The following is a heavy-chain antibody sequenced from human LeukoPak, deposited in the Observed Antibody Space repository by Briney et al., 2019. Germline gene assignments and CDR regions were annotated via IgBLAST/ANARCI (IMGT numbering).Heavy chain of an antibody. V-gene: IGHV3-48*04. CDR2: ISSSSSTI. CDR1: GFTFSSYS. D-gene: IGHD6-19*01. Sequence: PGGSLRLSCAASGFTFSSYSMNWVRQAPGKGLEWVSYISSSSSTIYYADSVKGRFTISRDNAKNSLYLQMNSLRAEDTAVYYCARDLRVAGNPNWLDPWGQGTLVTVSS. CDR3: ARDLRVAGNPNWLDP. J-gene: IGHJ5*02.